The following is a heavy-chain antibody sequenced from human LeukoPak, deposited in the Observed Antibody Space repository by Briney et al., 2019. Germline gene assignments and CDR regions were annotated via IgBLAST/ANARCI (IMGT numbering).Heavy chain of an antibody. CDR3: AREFSLWTTVTLKKVRWFDP. D-gene: IGHD4-17*01. CDR2: INPNSGGT. J-gene: IGHJ5*02. Sequence: GASVKVSCKTSGYTFTGYYMHWVRQAPGQGLEWMGWINPNSGGTNYAQKFQGRVTMTRDTSISTAYMELSRLRSDDTAVYYCAREFSLWTTVTLKKVRWFDPWGQGTLVTVSS. CDR1: GYTFTGYY. V-gene: IGHV1-2*02.